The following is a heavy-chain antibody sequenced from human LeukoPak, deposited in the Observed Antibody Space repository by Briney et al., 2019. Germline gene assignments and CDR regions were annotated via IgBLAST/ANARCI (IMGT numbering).Heavy chain of an antibody. CDR3: TALDFWSGYSVDY. D-gene: IGHD3-3*01. Sequence: KPSETLSLTCAVSGYSISSGYYWGWIRQPPGKGLEWIGSIYHSGSTYYNPSLKSLVTISVDTSKNQFSLKLSSVTAADTAVYYCTALDFWSGYSVDYWGQGTLVTVSS. V-gene: IGHV4-38-2*01. CDR1: GYSISSGYY. J-gene: IGHJ4*02. CDR2: IYHSGST.